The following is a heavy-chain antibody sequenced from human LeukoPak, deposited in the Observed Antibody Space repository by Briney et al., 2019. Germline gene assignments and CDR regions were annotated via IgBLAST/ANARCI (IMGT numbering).Heavy chain of an antibody. CDR1: GGSISSSSYY. V-gene: IGHV4-39*07. CDR2: IYYSGST. J-gene: IGHJ4*02. D-gene: IGHD6-13*01. CDR3: ARAYIAAAGMVAFDY. Sequence: SETLSLTCTVSGGSISSSSYYWGWIRQPPGKGLEWIGSIYYSGSTYYNPSLKGRVTISVDTSKNQFSLKLSSVTAADTAVYYCARAYIAAAGMVAFDYWGQGTLVTVSS.